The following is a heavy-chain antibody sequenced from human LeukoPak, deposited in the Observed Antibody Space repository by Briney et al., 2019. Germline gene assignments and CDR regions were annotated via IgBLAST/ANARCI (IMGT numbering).Heavy chain of an antibody. CDR3: TRGLDGWFDP. CDR2: IKSKAFGGTT. V-gene: IGHV3-49*04. J-gene: IGHJ5*02. Sequence: GGSLRLSCTASGFTFSDYAMSWVRQAPGKGLEWIGFIKSKAFGGTTEYAASVKGRFTISRDNSKNIAFLQMNSLKTEDTAVYYCTRGLDGWFDPWGQGTLVTVSS. D-gene: IGHD5-24*01. CDR1: GFTFSDYA.